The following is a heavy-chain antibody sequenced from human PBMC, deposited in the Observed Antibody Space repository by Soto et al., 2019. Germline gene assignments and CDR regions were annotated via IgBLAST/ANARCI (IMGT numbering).Heavy chain of an antibody. CDR1: GGSISSRTFW. D-gene: IGHD4-4*01. Sequence: QLQLQESGPGLVKPSETLSLTCSVSGGSISSRTFWWAWIRQPPGKGLEWIGDMYYSGSSYSSPSLKSRVPLSVDTSKNQLSLKLNSVTAADTAVYYCARHPRDDYNYGGSGIFGYWGQGTLVTVSS. J-gene: IGHJ4*02. CDR2: MYYSGSS. CDR3: ARHPRDDYNYGGSGIFGY. V-gene: IGHV4-39*01.